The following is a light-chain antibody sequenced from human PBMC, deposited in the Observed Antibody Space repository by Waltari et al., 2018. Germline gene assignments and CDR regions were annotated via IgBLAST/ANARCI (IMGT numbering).Light chain of an antibody. CDR2: AAS. CDR3: LQYNTNPYT. CDR1: QGISSY. J-gene: IGKJ3*01. Sequence: DIQMTQSPSSLSASAGDRVTITCRASQGISSYLNWYQQKPGRAPKRLIYAASTLESGVPSRFSGSGSGTDFTLIISSLQPEDFATYYCLQYNTNPYTFGPGTKLDI. V-gene: IGKV1-17*01.